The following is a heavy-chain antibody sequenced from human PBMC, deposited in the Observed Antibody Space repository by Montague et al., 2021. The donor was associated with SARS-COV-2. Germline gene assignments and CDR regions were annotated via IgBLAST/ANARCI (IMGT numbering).Heavy chain of an antibody. D-gene: IGHD3-22*01. Sequence: SETLSLTCGVYGGSFGDDHWSWIRQPPGKGLEWIGDIKQSGSTNYNSSLKSRVTISVGTSKNQFSLKLTSVTAADTAVYFCARGRLSVSMIVVVFTSASYYFDYWGQGAQVTVSS. CDR2: IKQSGST. V-gene: IGHV4-34*01. CDR3: ARGRLSVSMIVVVFTSASYYFDY. CDR1: GGSFGDDH. J-gene: IGHJ4*02.